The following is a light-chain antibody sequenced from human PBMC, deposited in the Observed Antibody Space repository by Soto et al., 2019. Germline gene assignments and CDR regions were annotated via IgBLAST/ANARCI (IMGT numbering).Light chain of an antibody. J-gene: IGLJ1*01. V-gene: IGLV1-51*01. CDR1: SSNIGNNY. CDR2: DNN. Sequence: QSVLTQPPSVSAAPGQKVTISCSGSSSNIGNNYVSWYQQLPGTAPKLLIYDNNKRPSGIPDRFSGSKSGTSATLGITGLRTGDEADYYCGTWDNSLSGGVFGTGTKVTVL. CDR3: GTWDNSLSGGV.